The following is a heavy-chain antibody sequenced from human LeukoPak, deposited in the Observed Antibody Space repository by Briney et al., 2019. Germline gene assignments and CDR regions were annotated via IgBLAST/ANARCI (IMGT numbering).Heavy chain of an antibody. CDR3: AKGLSRVRGLTYYGMDV. CDR1: GFTFKSYG. V-gene: IGHV3-30*18. CDR2: ISFDGGNE. D-gene: IGHD3-10*01. J-gene: IGHJ6*04. Sequence: GWSLRLSCAASGFTFKSYGMHWVRQAPGKGLEWVAVISFDGGNEYYADSVKGRFSISRDKSNNTLYLQMSSLRAEDTAVYYCAKGLSRVRGLTYYGMDVWGRGTTVAVSS.